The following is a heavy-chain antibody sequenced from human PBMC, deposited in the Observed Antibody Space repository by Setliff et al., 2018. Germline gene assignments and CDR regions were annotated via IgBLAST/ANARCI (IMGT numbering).Heavy chain of an antibody. D-gene: IGHD2-8*02. CDR3: ARDRLTSARYWTSDY. Sequence: GGSLRLSCEVSGFTFDNHAMHWVRQAPGKGLEWVSGINWSGEIIGYADSVKGRFTFSRDNAKNSLFLDMNSLRVDDTATYYCARDRLTSARYWTSDYWGQGTLVTVSS. J-gene: IGHJ4*02. CDR2: INWSGEII. V-gene: IGHV3-9*01. CDR1: GFTFDNHA.